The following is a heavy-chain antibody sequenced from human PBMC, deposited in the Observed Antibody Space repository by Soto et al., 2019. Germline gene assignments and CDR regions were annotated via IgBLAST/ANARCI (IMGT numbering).Heavy chain of an antibody. J-gene: IGHJ4*02. CDR1: GGSISSGGYF. Sequence: HVQLQESGPGLVKPSQTLSLTCTVSGGSISSGGYFWSWIRQHPGKGLEWIGYIYYTGSAYYNPSLKSRVTISLDTPKNQFSLNLSSVTAADTAVYFCATFDDYTDLYFDSWGQGTLVTVSS. V-gene: IGHV4-31*03. D-gene: IGHD4-4*01. CDR2: IYYTGSA. CDR3: ATFDDYTDLYFDS.